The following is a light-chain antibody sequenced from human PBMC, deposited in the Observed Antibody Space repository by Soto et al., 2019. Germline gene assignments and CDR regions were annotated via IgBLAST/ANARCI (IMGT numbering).Light chain of an antibody. J-gene: IGKJ5*01. CDR2: AAS. Sequence: DIQMTQSPSSVSASVGDRVTITCRASQGISNWLAWYQQKPGKAPKFLIYAASTLQSGVPSRFSGSGSGTDFTLTISRLEPEDFAVYYCQQYGTSHITFGQGTRLEIK. V-gene: IGKV1-12*01. CDR3: QQYGTSHIT. CDR1: QGISNW.